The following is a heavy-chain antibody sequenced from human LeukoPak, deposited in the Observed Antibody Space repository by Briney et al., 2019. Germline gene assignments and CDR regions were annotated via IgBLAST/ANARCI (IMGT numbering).Heavy chain of an antibody. CDR3: ARMKDGYNSYFDY. D-gene: IGHD5-24*01. J-gene: IGHJ4*02. CDR2: ISYDGSNK. CDR1: GFTFSSYA. Sequence: GGSLRLSCAASGFTFSSYAMHWVRQPPGKGLEWVAVISYDGSNKYYADSVKGRFTISRDNSKNTLYLQMNSMRAEDTAVYYCARMKDGYNSYFDYWGQGTLVTVSS. V-gene: IGHV3-30-3*01.